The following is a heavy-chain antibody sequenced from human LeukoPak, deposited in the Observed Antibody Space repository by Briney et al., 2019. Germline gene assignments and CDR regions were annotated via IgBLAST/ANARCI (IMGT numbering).Heavy chain of an antibody. J-gene: IGHJ4*02. CDR1: GFTFSSYS. Sequence: GGSLRLSCAASGFTFSSYSMNWVRQAPGKGLEWVSYISSSSSTIYYADSVKGRFTISRDNAKNSLYLQMNSLRAEDTAVYYCASTPRWLRGLLDYWGQGTLVTVSS. CDR2: ISSSSSTI. V-gene: IGHV3-48*01. CDR3: ASTPRWLRGLLDY. D-gene: IGHD5-24*01.